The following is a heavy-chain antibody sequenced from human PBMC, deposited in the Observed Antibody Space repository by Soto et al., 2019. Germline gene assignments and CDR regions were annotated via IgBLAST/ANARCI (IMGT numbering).Heavy chain of an antibody. D-gene: IGHD6-13*01. CDR1: GDSVTSRSYY. CDR3: ARGNIAASGTKFDP. Sequence: QVQLQESGPGLVKPSETLSLTCTVSGDSVTSRSYYWTWVRQPPGKGLEWIGYIYYSGNIYYNPSLKSRFTISVDTSTNQYSLKLTSVTAADTAIYYCARGNIAASGTKFDPWGQGILVTVSS. J-gene: IGHJ5*02. CDR2: IYYSGNI. V-gene: IGHV4-61*01.